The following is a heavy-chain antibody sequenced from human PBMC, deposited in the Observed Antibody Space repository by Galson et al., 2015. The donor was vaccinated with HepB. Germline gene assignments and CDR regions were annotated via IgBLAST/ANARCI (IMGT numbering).Heavy chain of an antibody. CDR2: ISGSGGST. V-gene: IGHV3-23*01. D-gene: IGHD3-22*01. J-gene: IGHJ3*02. CDR3: AKDFFWVTMIVVQTGEAFDI. Sequence: SLRLSCAASGFTFSSYAMSWVRQAPGKGLEWVSAISGSGGSTYYADSVKGRFTISRDNSKNTLYLQMNSLRAEDTAVYYCAKDFFWVTMIVVQTGEAFDIWGQGTMVTVSS. CDR1: GFTFSSYA.